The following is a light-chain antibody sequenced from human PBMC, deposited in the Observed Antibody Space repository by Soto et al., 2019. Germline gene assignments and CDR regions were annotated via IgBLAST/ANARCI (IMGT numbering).Light chain of an antibody. V-gene: IGLV2-14*01. CDR3: SSYRPSSTDVV. Sequence: QSALTQPASASGSPGQSIAISCTGTSSDVGSYDYVSWYQQHPGKAPKLLIYDVTRRPSGVSDRFSGSKSGNTASLTISGLLSEDEAHYYCSSYRPSSTDVVFGGGTKLTVL. CDR2: DVT. CDR1: SSDVGSYDY. J-gene: IGLJ2*01.